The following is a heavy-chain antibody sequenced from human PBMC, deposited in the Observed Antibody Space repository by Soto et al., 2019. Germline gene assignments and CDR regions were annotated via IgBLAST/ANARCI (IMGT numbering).Heavy chain of an antibody. J-gene: IGHJ4*02. CDR3: ARGHSNSCDY. CDR1: GFTFGNYW. CDR2: IKPDGGEQ. Sequence: EVQLVESGGGLVQPGGSLRLSYEASGFTFGNYWMNWVRQTPGKGLEWVANIKPDGGEQYYVDSVKGRFTISRDNAKDSLYLQMSSLRGDDTAVYYCARGHSNSCDYWGQGTLVTVSS. D-gene: IGHD5-18*01. V-gene: IGHV3-7*04.